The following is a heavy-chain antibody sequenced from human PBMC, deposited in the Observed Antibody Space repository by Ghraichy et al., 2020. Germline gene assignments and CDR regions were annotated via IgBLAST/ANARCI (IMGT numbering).Heavy chain of an antibody. Sequence: GGSLRLSCAASGFTFSSYSMNWVRQAPGKGLEWVSSISSGSSYIYYADSVKGRFTISRDNAKNLLYLQMNSLRAEDTAVYYCARATVRSSRGWFVWDYWGQGTLLTVCS. CDR3: ARATVRSSRGWFVWDY. CDR1: GFTFSSYS. V-gene: IGHV3-21*01. CDR2: ISSGSSYI. D-gene: IGHD6-19*01. J-gene: IGHJ4*02.